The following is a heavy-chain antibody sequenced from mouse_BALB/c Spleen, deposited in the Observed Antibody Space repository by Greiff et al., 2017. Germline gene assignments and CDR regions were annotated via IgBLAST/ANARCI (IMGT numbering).Heavy chain of an antibody. CDR1: GFNIKDTY. V-gene: IGHV14-3*02. D-gene: IGHD1-1*01. CDR3: ASTTVRYYFDY. Sequence: EVQLQQSGAELVKPGASVKLSCTASGFNIKDTYMHWVKQRPEQGLEWIGRIDPANGNTKYDPKFQGKATITADTSSNTAYLQLSSLTSEDTAVYYCASTTVRYYFDYWGQGTTLTVSS. J-gene: IGHJ2*01. CDR2: IDPANGNT.